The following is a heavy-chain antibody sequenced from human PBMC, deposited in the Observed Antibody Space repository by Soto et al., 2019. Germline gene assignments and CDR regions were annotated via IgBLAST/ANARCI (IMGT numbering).Heavy chain of an antibody. CDR2: SYYSGST. CDR3: AREPHLDY. Sequence: QVQLQESGPGLVKPSETLSLTCTVSGGSISSYYWSWIRQPPGKGLEWIGYSYYSGSTNYNPSLKSRVTISVDTSKNQFSLKLSSVTAADTAVYYCAREPHLDYWGQGTLVTVSS. CDR1: GGSISSYY. V-gene: IGHV4-59*01. J-gene: IGHJ4*02.